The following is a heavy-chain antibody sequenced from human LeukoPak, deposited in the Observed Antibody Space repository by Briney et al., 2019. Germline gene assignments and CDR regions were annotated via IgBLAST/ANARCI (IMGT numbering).Heavy chain of an antibody. CDR3: ARACSGGSCYISD. Sequence: SVKVSCKASGGTFSSYAISWVRQAPGQGLEWMGRIIPILGIANYAQKFQGRVTITADKSTSTAYMELSSLRSEDTAVYYCARACSGGSCYISDWGQGTLVTVSS. CDR2: IIPILGIA. J-gene: IGHJ4*02. CDR1: GGTFSSYA. D-gene: IGHD2-15*01. V-gene: IGHV1-69*04.